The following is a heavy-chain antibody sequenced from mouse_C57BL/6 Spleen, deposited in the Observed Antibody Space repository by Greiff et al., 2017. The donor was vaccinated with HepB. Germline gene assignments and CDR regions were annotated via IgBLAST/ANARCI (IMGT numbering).Heavy chain of an antibody. CDR1: GYTFTSYT. J-gene: IGHJ2*01. V-gene: IGHV1-4*01. Sequence: VQLQESGAELARPGASVKMSCKASGYTFTSYTMHWVKQRPGQGLEWIGYINPSSGYTKYNQKFKDKSTLTADKSSSTAYMQLSSLTSEDSAVYYCARSHFSLTDYWGQGTTLTVSS. CDR2: INPSSGYT. CDR3: ARSHFSLTDY.